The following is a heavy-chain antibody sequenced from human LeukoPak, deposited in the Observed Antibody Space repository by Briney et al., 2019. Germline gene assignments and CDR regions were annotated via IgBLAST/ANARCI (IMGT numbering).Heavy chain of an antibody. CDR3: ASNRNIVGATWAEYFQH. Sequence: GASVKVSCKASGYTFTSYGISWVRQAPGQGLEWMGRIIPILGIANYAQKFQGRVTITADKSTSTAYMELSSLRSEDTAVYYCASNRNIVGATWAEYFQHWGQGTLVTVSS. V-gene: IGHV1-69*04. J-gene: IGHJ1*01. CDR1: GYTFTSYG. D-gene: IGHD1-26*01. CDR2: IIPILGIA.